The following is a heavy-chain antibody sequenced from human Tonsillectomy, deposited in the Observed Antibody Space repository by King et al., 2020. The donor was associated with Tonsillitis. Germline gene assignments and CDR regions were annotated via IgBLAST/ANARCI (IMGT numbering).Heavy chain of an antibody. Sequence: VQLVESGGGLVQPGGSLRLSCAASGFTFSSYAMSWVRQAPGKGLEWVSVISGSGGSTYYADSVKGRFTISRDNSKNPLYLQMNSLRAEDTAVYYCENEAYSSGWYRGITAYWGEGTPVTVSS. CDR2: ISGSGGST. J-gene: IGHJ4*02. V-gene: IGHV3-23*04. CDR1: GFTFSSYA. D-gene: IGHD6-19*01. CDR3: ENEAYSSGWYRGITAY.